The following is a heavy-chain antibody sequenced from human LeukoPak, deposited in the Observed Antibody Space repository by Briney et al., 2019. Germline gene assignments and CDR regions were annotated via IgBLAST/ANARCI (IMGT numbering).Heavy chain of an antibody. V-gene: IGHV3-21*01. D-gene: IGHD6-13*01. CDR2: ITSSSSNI. Sequence: GGSLRLSCAASGFTFSNYSMNWVRQAPGKGLQWVSSITSSSSNIYYADSVKGRFTISRGNSKNTLYLQMNSLRAEDTAVYYCAKGYSSSWYSFDHWGQGTLVTVSS. CDR1: GFTFSNYS. CDR3: AKGYSSSWYSFDH. J-gene: IGHJ4*02.